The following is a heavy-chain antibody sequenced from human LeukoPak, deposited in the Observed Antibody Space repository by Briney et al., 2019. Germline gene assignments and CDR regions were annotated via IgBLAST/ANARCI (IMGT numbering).Heavy chain of an antibody. J-gene: IGHJ5*01. CDR3: ARLNPGYVTAPHDS. D-gene: IGHD3-16*01. Sequence: SETLSLTCTVSGGSITAGNRHWGWIRQPPGKGLEWIGSVYYSGSIFSDTSHESRVTISGDTSKNQFPLSLSSVTAADTAVYYCARLNPGYVTAPHDSWGQGMLVTVSS. CDR1: GGSITAGNRH. V-gene: IGHV4-39*01. CDR2: VYYSGSI.